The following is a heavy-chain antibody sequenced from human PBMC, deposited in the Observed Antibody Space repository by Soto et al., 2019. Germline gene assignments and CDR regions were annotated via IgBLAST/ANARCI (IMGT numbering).Heavy chain of an antibody. J-gene: IGHJ4*02. CDR1: GFTFSSYG. V-gene: IGHV3-30*18. CDR3: AKGLQWLATLDY. D-gene: IGHD6-19*01. Sequence: QVQLVESGGGVVQPGRSLRLSCAASGFTFSSYGMHWVRQAPGKGLEWVAVISYDGSNKYYADSVKGRFTISRDNSKNMLYLQMNSLRAEDTAVYYCAKGLQWLATLDYWGQGTLVTVSS. CDR2: ISYDGSNK.